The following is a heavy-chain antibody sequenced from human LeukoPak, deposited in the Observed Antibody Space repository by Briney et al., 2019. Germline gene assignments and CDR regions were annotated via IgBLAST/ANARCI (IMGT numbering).Heavy chain of an antibody. Sequence: SETLSLTCTVSGGSISSSSYYWGWIRQPPGKGLEWIGSIYYSGSTYYNPSLKSRVTISVDTSKNQFSLKLSSVTAADTAVYYCARHEYSGSYYPFDYWGQGTLVTVSS. CDR3: ARHEYSGSYYPFDY. V-gene: IGHV4-39*01. CDR2: IYYSGST. J-gene: IGHJ4*02. CDR1: GGSISSSSYY. D-gene: IGHD1-26*01.